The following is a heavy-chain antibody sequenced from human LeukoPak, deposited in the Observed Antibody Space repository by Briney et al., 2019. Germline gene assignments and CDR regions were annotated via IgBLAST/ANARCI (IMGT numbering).Heavy chain of an antibody. D-gene: IGHD3-22*01. J-gene: IGHJ4*02. Sequence: ASVKVSCKASGYTFTSYGISWVRQAPGQGLEWVGWISAYNGNTNYAQKLQGRVTMTTDTSTSTAYMELRSLRSDDTAVYYCARDGDFDEPTYDSSGYAFFDYWGQGTLVTVSS. CDR3: ARDGDFDEPTYDSSGYAFFDY. CDR1: GYTFTSYG. V-gene: IGHV1-18*01. CDR2: ISAYNGNT.